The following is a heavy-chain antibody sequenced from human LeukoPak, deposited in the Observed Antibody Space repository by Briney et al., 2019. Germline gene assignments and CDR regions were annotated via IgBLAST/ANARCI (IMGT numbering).Heavy chain of an antibody. CDR2: ISGDGGST. D-gene: IGHD5-12*01. Sequence: GGSLRLSCAASGFTFDDYAMHWVRQAPGKGLEWVSLISGDGGSTYYAGSVKGRFTISRDNSKNSLYLQMNSLRTEDTALYYCAKVGRGYSGYDSASKYYYYYGMDVWGQGTTVTVSS. CDR1: GFTFDDYA. V-gene: IGHV3-43*02. J-gene: IGHJ6*02. CDR3: AKVGRGYSGYDSASKYYYYYGMDV.